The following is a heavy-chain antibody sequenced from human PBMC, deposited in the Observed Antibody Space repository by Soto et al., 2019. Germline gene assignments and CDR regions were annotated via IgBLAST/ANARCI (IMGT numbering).Heavy chain of an antibody. V-gene: IGHV4-30-4*01. D-gene: IGHD5-18*01. CDR1: GAPISGGDYH. J-gene: IGHJ2*01. Sequence: QVQLQESGPELVKPSQTLSLMCTVSGAPISGGDYHWSWIRQPPGKGLEWIGYIFPSGATHYNSSLGSRITMSVETSKSHFSLKLTSVTAADTAVYFCARGSAAKRYFDLWGRGTLVTVSS. CDR3: ARGSAAKRYFDL. CDR2: IFPSGAT.